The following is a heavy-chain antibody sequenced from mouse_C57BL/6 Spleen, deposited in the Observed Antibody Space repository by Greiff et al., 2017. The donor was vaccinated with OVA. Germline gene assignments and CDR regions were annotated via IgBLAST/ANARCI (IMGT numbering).Heavy chain of an antibody. Sequence: DVKLVESGGGLVKPGGSLKLSCAASGFTFSSYTMSWVRQTPEKRLEWVATISGGGGNTYYPDSVKGRFTISRDNAKNTLYLQMSSLRSEDTALYYCARSPITTVVARDYFDYWGQGTTLTVSS. CDR1: GFTFSSYT. V-gene: IGHV5-9*01. D-gene: IGHD1-1*01. CDR3: ARSPITTVVARDYFDY. J-gene: IGHJ2*01. CDR2: ISGGGGNT.